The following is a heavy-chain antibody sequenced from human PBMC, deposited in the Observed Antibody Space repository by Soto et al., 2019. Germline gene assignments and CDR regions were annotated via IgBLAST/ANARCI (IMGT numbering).Heavy chain of an antibody. Sequence: VASVKVSCKASGYTFTSYYMHWVRQAPGQGLEWMGIINPSGGSTSYAQKFHGRVTMTRDTSTSTVYMELSSLRSEDTAVYYCAGGDGYNFGYYGMDGWGQGTTVTVSS. V-gene: IGHV1-46*01. CDR1: GYTFTSYY. CDR2: INPSGGST. D-gene: IGHD5-12*01. CDR3: AGGDGYNFGYYGMDG. J-gene: IGHJ6*02.